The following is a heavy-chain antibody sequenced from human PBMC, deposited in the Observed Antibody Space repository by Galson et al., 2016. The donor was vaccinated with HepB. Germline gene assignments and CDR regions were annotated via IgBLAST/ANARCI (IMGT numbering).Heavy chain of an antibody. J-gene: IGHJ4*02. CDR3: ARDALPGITGTIES. V-gene: IGHV3-21*01. CDR2: ISSSSSYI. Sequence: LRLSCAASGLIFSDYGMNWVRQAPGKGLEWVSSISSSSSYIYYAGSLKGRFTISRDNAKNSLYLQMNSLTVDDTAVYYCARDALPGITGTIESWGQGTLVTVSS. CDR1: GLIFSDYG. D-gene: IGHD1-7*01.